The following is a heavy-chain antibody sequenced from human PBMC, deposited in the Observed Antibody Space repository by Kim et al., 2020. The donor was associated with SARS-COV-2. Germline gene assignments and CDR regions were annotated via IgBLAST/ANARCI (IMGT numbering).Heavy chain of an antibody. Sequence: GGSLRLSCAASGFTFSSYCMTWVRQAPGKGLEWVSVIYSGGSSTYYADSVKGRFTISRDNSKNTLYLQMNSLRAEDTAVYYCAYGSGRPGAFDVWCEG. J-gene: IGHJ3*01. CDR1: GFTFSSYC. CDR2: IYSGGSST. D-gene: IGHD3-10*01. V-gene: IGHV3-23*03. CDR3: AYGSGRPGAFDV.